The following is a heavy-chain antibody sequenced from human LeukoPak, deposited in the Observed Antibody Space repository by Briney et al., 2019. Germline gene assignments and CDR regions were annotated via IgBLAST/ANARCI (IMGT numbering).Heavy chain of an antibody. J-gene: IGHJ4*02. CDR1: GGSISGSSYY. Sequence: SETLSLTCTVSGGSISGSSYYWGWIRQPPGKGLEWIGSIYYSGSIYYNPSFKSRVTISVDTSKNQFSLKLNSVTAADTAVYCCARQTWGGTYHPYYFDSWGQGILVTVSS. D-gene: IGHD1-26*01. CDR3: ARQTWGGTYHPYYFDS. CDR2: IYYSGSI. V-gene: IGHV4-39*01.